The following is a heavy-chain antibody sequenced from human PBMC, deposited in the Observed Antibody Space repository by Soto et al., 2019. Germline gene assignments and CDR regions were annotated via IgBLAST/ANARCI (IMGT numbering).Heavy chain of an antibody. CDR3: ARGKGMEENYYYYGLDI. CDR2: IIPIFGTA. CDR1: GGTFSSYA. J-gene: IGHJ6*02. V-gene: IGHV1-69*05. D-gene: IGHD1-1*01. Sequence: SVKVSCEASGGTFSSYAISWVRQAPVQGLEWMGGIIPIFGTANYAQKFQGRVTITRDTSASTAYMELSSLRSEDTAVYYCARGKGMEENYYYYGLDIWGQGTTVTVSS.